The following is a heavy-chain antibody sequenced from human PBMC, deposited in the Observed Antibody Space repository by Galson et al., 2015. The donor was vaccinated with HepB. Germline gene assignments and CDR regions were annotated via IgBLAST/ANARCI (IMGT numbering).Heavy chain of an antibody. CDR2: ISSSSSTI. CDR3: AREVGATGDAFDI. D-gene: IGHD1-26*01. V-gene: IGHV3-48*01. Sequence: SLRLSCAASGFTFSSYSMNWVRQAPGKGLEWISYISSSSSTIYYADSVKGRFTISRDNAKNSLYLQMNSLGAEDTAVYYCAREVGATGDAFDIWGQGTMVTVSS. CDR1: GFTFSSYS. J-gene: IGHJ3*02.